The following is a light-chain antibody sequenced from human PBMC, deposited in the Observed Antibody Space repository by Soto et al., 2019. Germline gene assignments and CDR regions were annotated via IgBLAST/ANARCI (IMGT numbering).Light chain of an antibody. CDR1: QPIGNY. CDR3: QQTHAVTLT. J-gene: IGKJ5*01. CDR2: AAS. V-gene: IGKV1-39*01. Sequence: DVQMTQSPSSLSASVGDRVTIACRASQPIGNYLNWYQQKHGEAPKVLIFAASSLRSGVPSKFSGSGDGTDFTPTINNLHPEYAATYYCQQTHAVTLTFGQGTRL.